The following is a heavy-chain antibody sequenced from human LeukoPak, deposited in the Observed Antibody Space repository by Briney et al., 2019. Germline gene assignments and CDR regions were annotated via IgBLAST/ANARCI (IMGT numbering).Heavy chain of an antibody. Sequence: GGSLRLSCAASGFTVSSNYMSWVRQAPGKGLEWVSVIYSGGSTYYADSLKGRFTISRDNSKNALYLQMSRLRDEDTAVYYCARECGFGESLPDYWGQGTLVTVSS. CDR1: GFTVSSNY. CDR2: IYSGGST. CDR3: ARECGFGESLPDY. D-gene: IGHD3-10*01. V-gene: IGHV3-66*01. J-gene: IGHJ4*02.